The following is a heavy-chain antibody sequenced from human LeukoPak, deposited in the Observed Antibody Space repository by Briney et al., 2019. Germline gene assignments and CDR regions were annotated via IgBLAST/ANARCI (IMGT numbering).Heavy chain of an antibody. CDR3: ATASRDSSGWYGYYFDY. D-gene: IGHD6-19*01. V-gene: IGHV1-24*01. CDR1: GGTFSSYA. Sequence: GASVKVSCKASGGTFSSYAISWVRQAPGKGLEWMGGFDPEDGETIYAQKFQGRDTMTEDTSTDTAYMELSSLRSEDTAVYYCATASRDSSGWYGYYFDYWGQGTLVTVSS. CDR2: FDPEDGET. J-gene: IGHJ4*02.